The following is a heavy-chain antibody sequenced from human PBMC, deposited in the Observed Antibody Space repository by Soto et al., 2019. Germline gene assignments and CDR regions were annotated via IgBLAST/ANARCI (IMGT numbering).Heavy chain of an antibody. CDR1: GFTFSNAW. D-gene: IGHD3-10*01. Sequence: EVQLVESGGGLVKPGGSLRLSCAASGFTFSNAWMSWVRQAPGKGLEWVGRIKSKTDGGTTDYAAPVKGRFTISRDDSKNTLYLQMNSLKTEDTAVYYCTTDLMVRGRRNTYYFDYWGQGTLVTVSS. V-gene: IGHV3-15*01. CDR3: TTDLMVRGRRNTYYFDY. CDR2: IKSKTDGGTT. J-gene: IGHJ4*02.